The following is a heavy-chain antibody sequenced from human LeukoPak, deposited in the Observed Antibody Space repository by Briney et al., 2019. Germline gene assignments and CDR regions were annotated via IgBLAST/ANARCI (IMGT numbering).Heavy chain of an antibody. Sequence: PGGSLRLSCAASGFSFRSNWMSWVRQAPGKGLQWVSNIKRDGSEKYYVDSVKGRFTISRDNAKNSLYLQMNRLRAEDTAVYYCGKDSVSSVVAPVAGLWGQGTLVTVSS. CDR2: IKRDGSEK. CDR1: GFSFRSNW. D-gene: IGHD5/OR15-5a*01. J-gene: IGHJ4*02. V-gene: IGHV3-7*01. CDR3: GKDSVSSVVAPVAGL.